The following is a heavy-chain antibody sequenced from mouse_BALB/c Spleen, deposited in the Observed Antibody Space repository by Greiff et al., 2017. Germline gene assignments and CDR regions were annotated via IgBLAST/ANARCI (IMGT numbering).Heavy chain of an antibody. Sequence: VQRVESGPGLVAPSQSLSITCTVSGFSLTSYGVHWVRQPPGKGLEWLGVIWAGGSTNYNSALMSRLSISKDNSKSQVFLKMNSLQTDDTAMYYCARDQTLLRLRGAMDDGGQETAVTVSS. CDR2: IWAGGST. D-gene: IGHD1-2*01. J-gene: IGHJ4*01. CDR1: GFSLTSYG. V-gene: IGHV2-9*02. CDR3: ARDQTLLRLRGAMDD.